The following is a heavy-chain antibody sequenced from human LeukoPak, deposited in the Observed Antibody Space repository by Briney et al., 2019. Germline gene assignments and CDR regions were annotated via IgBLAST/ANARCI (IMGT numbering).Heavy chain of an antibody. CDR2: MNPNSGNT. CDR1: GYIFTSID. Sequence: GASVKVSCKASGYIFTSIDINWVRQATGQGLEWMGWMNPNSGNTTYAQKFQGRVTMTRDTSMSTAYMELSSLRSEDTAMYYCARGHASDYGSGGYLGYFYGMDVWGQGTTVSVSS. J-gene: IGHJ6*02. D-gene: IGHD3-10*01. CDR3: ARGHASDYGSGGYLGYFYGMDV. V-gene: IGHV1-8*02.